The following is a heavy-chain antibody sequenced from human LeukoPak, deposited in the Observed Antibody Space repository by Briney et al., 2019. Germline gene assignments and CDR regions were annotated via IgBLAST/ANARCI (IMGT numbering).Heavy chain of an antibody. Sequence: GGSLRLSCAASGFTFDDYAMHWVRQAPGKGLEWVSAISGSGGNTHHADSVKGRFTISRDNSKNTLYLQMNSLRAEDTAVYYCAKAGSVVIVPAASEPPFDYWGQGTLVTVSS. CDR2: ISGSGGNT. V-gene: IGHV3-23*01. CDR1: GFTFDDYA. J-gene: IGHJ4*02. D-gene: IGHD2-2*01. CDR3: AKAGSVVIVPAASEPPFDY.